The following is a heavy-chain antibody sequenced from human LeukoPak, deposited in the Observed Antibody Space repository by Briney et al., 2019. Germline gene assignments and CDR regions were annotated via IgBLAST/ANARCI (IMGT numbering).Heavy chain of an antibody. CDR1: GFTFSSYA. J-gene: IGHJ4*02. CDR3: ATSHSSSWYGDLDY. V-gene: IGHV4-34*08. CDR2: INHSGST. Sequence: GSLRLSCAASGFTFSSYAMSWVRQAPGKGLEWIGEINHSGSTNYNPSLKSRVTISVDTSKNQFSLKLSSVTAADTAVYYCATSHSSSWYGDLDYWGQGTLVTVSS. D-gene: IGHD6-13*01.